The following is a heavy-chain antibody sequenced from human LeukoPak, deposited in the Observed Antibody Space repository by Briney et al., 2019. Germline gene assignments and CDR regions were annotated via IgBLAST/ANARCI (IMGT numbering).Heavy chain of an antibody. CDR3: ARTTAQYSNGWLYFFHGLDV. V-gene: IGHV3-23*01. J-gene: IGHJ6*02. CDR2: ISGGSEDT. Sequence: PGGPQRLSCTASGFPFGGYAMSWVRQAPGKGLEWVSSISGGSEDTYHADSVKGRFTISRDNSKSALYLQMDSLRADDTTVYYCARTTAQYSNGWLYFFHGLDVWGQGTTVTVSS. D-gene: IGHD1-7*01. CDR1: GFPFGGYA.